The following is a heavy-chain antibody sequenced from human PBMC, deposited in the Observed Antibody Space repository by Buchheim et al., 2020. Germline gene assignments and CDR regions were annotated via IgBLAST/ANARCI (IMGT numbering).Heavy chain of an antibody. CDR1: GFTFSSYG. J-gene: IGHJ2*01. CDR3: AKAGYYDFWSGYRDQVWYFDL. V-gene: IGHV3-30*18. CDR2: ISYDGSNK. Sequence: QVQLVESGGGVVQPGRSLRLSCAASGFTFSSYGMHWVRQAPGKGLEWVAVISYDGSNKYYADSVKGRFTISRDNSKNTLHLQMNSLRAEDTAVYYCAKAGYYDFWSGYRDQVWYFDLWGRGTL. D-gene: IGHD3-3*01.